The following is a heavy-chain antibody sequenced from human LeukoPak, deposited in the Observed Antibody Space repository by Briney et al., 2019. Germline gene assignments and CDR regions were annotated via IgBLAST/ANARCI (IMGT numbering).Heavy chain of an antibody. V-gene: IGHV3-7*01. CDR2: IRQDGSEE. Sequence: GGSLRLSCAASGFTFSSYWMSWGRQAPGKGLEWVANIRQDGSEEYYVDSVKGRFTISRDHGKNSLYLQMNSLRAEDTAVYYCARTGYSSSWYPFDYWGQGTLVTVSS. CDR1: GFTFSSYW. J-gene: IGHJ4*02. D-gene: IGHD6-13*01. CDR3: ARTGYSSSWYPFDY.